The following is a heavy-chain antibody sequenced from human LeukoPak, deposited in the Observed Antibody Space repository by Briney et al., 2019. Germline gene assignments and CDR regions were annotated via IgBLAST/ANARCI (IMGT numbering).Heavy chain of an antibody. D-gene: IGHD6-13*01. V-gene: IGHV3-7*01. CDR3: ARDPLLFIDQQLSLTPLDY. CDR1: GFTFSSYW. Sequence: GGSLRLSCTASGFTFSSYWMNWVRQAPGKGLEWVANRKQDGSEKYYVASVKGRFTISRDNAKNSLYLQMNSLRAEDTAVYYCARDPLLFIDQQLSLTPLDYWGQGILVTVSS. J-gene: IGHJ4*02. CDR2: RKQDGSEK.